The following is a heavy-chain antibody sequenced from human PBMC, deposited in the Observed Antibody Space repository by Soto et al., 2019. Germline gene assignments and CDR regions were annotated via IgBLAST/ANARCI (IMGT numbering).Heavy chain of an antibody. V-gene: IGHV3-23*01. Sequence: GGSLRLSCAASGFSFSNFAMSWVRQAPGTGLEWVSSISGSGDKTYYLDSVKGRFTISRDNSKNTLYLHMNSLGAEDTAVYFCAKDYASTWYWYFDPWGQGTLVTVSS. CDR3: AKDYASTWYWYFDP. CDR1: GFSFSNFA. CDR2: ISGSGDKT. D-gene: IGHD6-13*01. J-gene: IGHJ5*02.